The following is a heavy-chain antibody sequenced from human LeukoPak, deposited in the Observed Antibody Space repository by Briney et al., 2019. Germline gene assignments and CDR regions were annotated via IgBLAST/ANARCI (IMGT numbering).Heavy chain of an antibody. J-gene: IGHJ6*03. CDR3: TRTRSVAGTSYYYYYMDV. V-gene: IGHV3-73*01. CDR2: IRSKANSYAT. D-gene: IGHD6-19*01. Sequence: PGGSLRLSCAASGFTFSGSAMHWVRQASGKGLEWVGRIRSKANSYATAYAASVKGRFTISRDDSKNTAYLQMNSLKTEDTAVYYCTRTRSVAGTSYYYYYMDVWGKGTTVTVSS. CDR1: GFTFSGSA.